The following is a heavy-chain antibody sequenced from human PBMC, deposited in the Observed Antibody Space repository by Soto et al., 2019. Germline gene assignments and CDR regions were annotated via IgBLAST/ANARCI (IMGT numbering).Heavy chain of an antibody. J-gene: IGHJ6*02. CDR1: GYTFTSYD. D-gene: IGHD3-3*01. CDR3: ARELGRFLEWLAPLDYYGMDV. CDR2: MNPNSGNT. V-gene: IGHV1-8*01. Sequence: ASVKVSCKASGYTFTSYDINWVRQATGQGLEWMGWMNPNSGNTGYAQKFQGRVTMTRNTSISTAYMELSSLRSEDTAVYYCARELGRFLEWLAPLDYYGMDVWGQGTTVTVSS.